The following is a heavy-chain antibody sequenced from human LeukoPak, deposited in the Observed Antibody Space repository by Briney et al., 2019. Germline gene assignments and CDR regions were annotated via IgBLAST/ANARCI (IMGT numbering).Heavy chain of an antibody. V-gene: IGHV3-23*01. CDR2: IGTHSTST. Sequence: QPGGSLRLSCVASGFTFSSYVMTWVRQAPGAGLEWVSAIGTHSTSTDYPDSVKGRFTISRDDSKNTVFLQMTSLRVEDTALYYCTRRVGGTPDYWGLGTLVTVSS. CDR1: GFTFSSYV. D-gene: IGHD1-26*01. J-gene: IGHJ4*02. CDR3: TRRVGGTPDY.